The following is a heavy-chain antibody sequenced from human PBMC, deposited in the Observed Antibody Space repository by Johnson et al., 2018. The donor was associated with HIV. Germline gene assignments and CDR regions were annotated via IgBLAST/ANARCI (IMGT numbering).Heavy chain of an antibody. CDR1: GFSFSNYW. D-gene: IGHD1-26*01. Sequence: EVQVVESGGDLVQPGGSLRLSCVASGFSFSNYWMHLVRQAPGKGPVWVSRISPDESKTDYADSVKGRFTISRDNAKNTLHLQMNSLRGEDTAVYYCARGGRYSESVNDAHDIWGQGTKVTVSS. CDR2: ISPDESKT. V-gene: IGHV3-74*02. CDR3: ARGGRYSESVNDAHDI. J-gene: IGHJ3*02.